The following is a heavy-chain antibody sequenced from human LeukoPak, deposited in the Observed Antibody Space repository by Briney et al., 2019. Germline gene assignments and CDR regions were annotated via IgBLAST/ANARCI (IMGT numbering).Heavy chain of an antibody. Sequence: GASVKVSCKASGGTFSSYAISWVRQAPGQGLEWMGGIIPIFGTANYAQKFQGRVTITADESTSTAYMELSSLRSEDTAVYYCAREVTDVDILTGYYTDYYYMDVWGKGTTVTISS. CDR3: AREVTDVDILTGYYTDYYYMDV. D-gene: IGHD3-9*01. J-gene: IGHJ6*03. CDR1: GGTFSSYA. CDR2: IIPIFGTA. V-gene: IGHV1-69*13.